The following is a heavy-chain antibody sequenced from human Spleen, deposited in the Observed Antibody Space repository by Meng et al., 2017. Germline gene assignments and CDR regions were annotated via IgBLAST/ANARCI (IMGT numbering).Heavy chain of an antibody. CDR3: ARVVVRGVNDY. J-gene: IGHJ4*02. D-gene: IGHD3-10*01. V-gene: IGHV7-4-1*02. Sequence: QVQSVQAGYKFKKPGALVRISCKASGYTFTSYAMNWVRQAPGQGLEWMGWINTNTGNPTYAQGFTGRFVFSLDTSVSTAYLQISSLKAEDTAVYYCARVVVRGVNDYWGQGTLVTVSS. CDR1: GYTFTSYA. CDR2: INTNTGNP.